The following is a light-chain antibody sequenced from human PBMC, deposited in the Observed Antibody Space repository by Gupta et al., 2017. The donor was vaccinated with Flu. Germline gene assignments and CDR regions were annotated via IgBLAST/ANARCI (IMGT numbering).Light chain of an antibody. Sequence: QSVLTQPPSVSVAPGQRVTISCTGSSSNIGAGYDVHWYQQLPGTAHKLLIYGNSNRPSGVPDRFSGSKSGTSASLAITGLQAEDEADYYCQSYDSSLSGWVFGGGTKLTVL. CDR1: SSNIGAGYD. V-gene: IGLV1-40*01. J-gene: IGLJ3*02. CDR3: QSYDSSLSGWV. CDR2: GNS.